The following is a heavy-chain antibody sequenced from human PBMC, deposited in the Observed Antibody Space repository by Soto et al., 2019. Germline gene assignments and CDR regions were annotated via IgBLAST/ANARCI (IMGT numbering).Heavy chain of an antibody. V-gene: IGHV1-18*01. J-gene: IGHJ6*03. CDR2: ISTYNGNT. Sequence: ASVKVSCKASGYTFTNYGFTWVRQAPGQGLEWLGWISTYNGNTKYAQKVQGRLTMTTDTSTSTANMELTSLRSDDTALYYCARITVTAPYCSMDVRGKGSIVTVSS. CDR3: ARITVTAPYCSMDV. D-gene: IGHD4-17*01. CDR1: GYTFTNYG.